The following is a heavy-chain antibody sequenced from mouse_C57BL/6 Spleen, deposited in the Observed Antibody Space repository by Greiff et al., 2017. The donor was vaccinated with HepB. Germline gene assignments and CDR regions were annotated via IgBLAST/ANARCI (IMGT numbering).Heavy chain of an antibody. CDR3: ARSGDAWFAY. CDR1: GYTFTNYW. CDR2: IYPGGGYT. D-gene: IGHD3-3*01. Sequence: QVQLKQSGAELVRPGTSVKMSYKASGYTFTNYWIGWAKQRPGHGLEWIGDIYPGGGYTNYNEKFKGKATLTADKSSSTAYMQFSSLTSEDSAIYYCARSGDAWFAYWGQGTLVTVSA. J-gene: IGHJ3*01. V-gene: IGHV1-63*01.